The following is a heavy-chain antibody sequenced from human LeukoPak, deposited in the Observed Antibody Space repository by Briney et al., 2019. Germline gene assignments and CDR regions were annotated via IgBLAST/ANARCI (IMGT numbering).Heavy chain of an antibody. V-gene: IGHV4-39*07. J-gene: IGHJ4*02. D-gene: IGHD4-11*01. CDR1: GGSISSSSYY. CDR2: IYHSGSI. CDR3: AREDYSKIDY. Sequence: SETLSLTCTVSGGSISSSSYYWRWIRQPPGKGLAWIGSIYHSGSIYYNPSLKSRVTISVDTSKNQFSLKLSSVTPADTAVYYCAREDYSKIDYWGQATLVTVSS.